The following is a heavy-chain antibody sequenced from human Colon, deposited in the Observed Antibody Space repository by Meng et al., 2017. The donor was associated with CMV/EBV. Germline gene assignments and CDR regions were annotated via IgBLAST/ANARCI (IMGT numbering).Heavy chain of an antibody. V-gene: IGHV3-30-3*01. Sequence: GGSLRLSCAASGFTFSSYAMHWVRQAPGKGLEWVAVISYDGSNKYYADSVKGRFTISRDNSKNTLYLQMNSLRAEDTAVYYCARCIVAIPGSDWGQGTLVTVSS. CDR1: GFTFSSYA. D-gene: IGHD6-13*01. CDR3: ARCIVAIPGSD. J-gene: IGHJ4*02. CDR2: ISYDGSNK.